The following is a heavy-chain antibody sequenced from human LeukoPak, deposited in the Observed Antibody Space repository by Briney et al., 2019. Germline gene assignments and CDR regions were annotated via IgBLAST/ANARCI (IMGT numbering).Heavy chain of an antibody. CDR1: GGSFSGYY. CDR2: INHSGST. D-gene: IGHD3-10*01. Sequence: SETLSLTCAVDGGSFSGYYWSWIRQPPGKGLEWIGEINHSGSTNYNPSLKSRVTISVDTSKNQFSLKLSSVTAADTAVYYCARVAMVRGVRPYGMDVWGKGTTVTVSS. V-gene: IGHV4-34*01. J-gene: IGHJ6*04. CDR3: ARVAMVRGVRPYGMDV.